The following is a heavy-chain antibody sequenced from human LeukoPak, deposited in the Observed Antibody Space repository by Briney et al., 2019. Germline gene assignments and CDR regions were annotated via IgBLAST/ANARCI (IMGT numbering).Heavy chain of an antibody. CDR3: ASSKPFGVWGYYMDV. J-gene: IGHJ6*03. CDR1: GFTFDDYA. CDR2: ISWNSGSI. Sequence: PGRSLRLSCAASGFTFDDYAMHWVRQAPGKGLEWVSGISWNSGSIGYADSVKGRFTISRDNAKNSLYLQMNSLRAEDTALYYCASSKPFGVWGYYMDVWGKGTTVTVSS. D-gene: IGHD3-10*01. V-gene: IGHV3-9*01.